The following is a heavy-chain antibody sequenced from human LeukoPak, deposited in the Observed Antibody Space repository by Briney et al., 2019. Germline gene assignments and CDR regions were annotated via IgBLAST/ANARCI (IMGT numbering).Heavy chain of an antibody. D-gene: IGHD6-13*01. J-gene: IGHJ6*03. Sequence: GGSLRLSCAASGFTFSSPGMHWVRQAPGKGLEWVTFIRYDGSNKYYADSVKGRFTISRDNSKNTLYLQMNSLRAEDTAVYYCAKASSSSPWYYYYYMDVWGKGTTVTVSS. V-gene: IGHV3-30*02. CDR1: GFTFSSPG. CDR3: AKASSSSPWYYYYYMDV. CDR2: IRYDGSNK.